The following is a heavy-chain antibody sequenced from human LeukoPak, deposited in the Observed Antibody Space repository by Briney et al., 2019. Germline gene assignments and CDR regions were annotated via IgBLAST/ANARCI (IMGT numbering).Heavy chain of an antibody. CDR1: GFTFSTYW. J-gene: IGHJ4*02. CDR2: INQDGNDK. CDR3: TSGDYVDY. V-gene: IGHV3-7*03. Sequence: RGSLRLSCAASGFTFSTYWMNWVRQAPGQGLEWLANINQDGNDKYYVDSVRGRFTISRDNTKRSLYLQMSSLRAEDTAVYFCTSGDYVDYWGQGTLVTVSS.